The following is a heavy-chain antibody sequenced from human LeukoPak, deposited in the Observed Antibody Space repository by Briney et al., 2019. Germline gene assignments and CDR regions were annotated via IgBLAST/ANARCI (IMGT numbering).Heavy chain of an antibody. V-gene: IGHV1-69*13. D-gene: IGHD3-10*01. CDR1: GGTFSSYA. J-gene: IGHJ5*02. CDR3: ARDGGSGSWFDP. Sequence: ASVKVSCKASGGTFSSYAISWVRQAPGQGLEWMGGIIPIFGTANYAQKFQGRVTITADESTSTAYMELSSLRSEDTAVYYCARDGGSGSWFDPWGQETLVTVSS. CDR2: IIPIFGTA.